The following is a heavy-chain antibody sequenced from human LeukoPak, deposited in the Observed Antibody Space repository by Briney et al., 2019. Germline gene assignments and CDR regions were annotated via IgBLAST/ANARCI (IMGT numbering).Heavy chain of an antibody. D-gene: IGHD6-19*01. CDR3: AAESVAGTGGWFDP. V-gene: IGHV1-69*05. CDR2: IIPIFGTA. Sequence: GASVKVSCKASGGTFSSYAISWVRQAPGQGLEWMGGIIPIFGTANYAQKFQGRVTTTTDESTSTAYMELSSLRSEDTAVYYCAAESVAGTGGWFDPWGQGTLVTVSS. J-gene: IGHJ5*02. CDR1: GGTFSSYA.